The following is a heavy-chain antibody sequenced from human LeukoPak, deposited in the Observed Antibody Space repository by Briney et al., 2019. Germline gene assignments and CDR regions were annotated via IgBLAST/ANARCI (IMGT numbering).Heavy chain of an antibody. J-gene: IGHJ4*02. V-gene: IGHV3-48*01. CDR1: GFTFSTYE. CDR2: VSSSSSTI. Sequence: GGSLRLSCAAPGFTFSTYEINWVRQAPGKGLEWVSYVSSSSSTIYYADSVKGRFTISRDNAKNSLYLQMNSLRAEDTAVYYCARDPYSSSSFDFWGQGTLVTVSS. CDR3: ARDPYSSSSFDF. D-gene: IGHD6-6*01.